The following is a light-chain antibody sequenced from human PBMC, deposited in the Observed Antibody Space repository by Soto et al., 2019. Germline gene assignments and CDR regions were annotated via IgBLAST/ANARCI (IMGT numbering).Light chain of an antibody. CDR3: QQYGGSPPFT. CDR2: GAS. J-gene: IGKJ2*01. CDR1: QSVSSKF. V-gene: IGKV3-20*01. Sequence: EIVLTQSPGTLSLSPGERATLSCRTSQSVSSKFLAWYQQKPGQAPRLLLYGASTRATGIPDRFSGSGSGTDFTLTIGRLEPEDFAVYYCQQYGGSPPFTFGQGTKLEI.